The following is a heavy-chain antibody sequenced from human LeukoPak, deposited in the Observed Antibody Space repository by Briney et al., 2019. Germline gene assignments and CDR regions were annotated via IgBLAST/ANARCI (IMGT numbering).Heavy chain of an antibody. CDR2: INHSGST. CDR3: ARVPPDFWSGYYNYGMDV. V-gene: IGHV4-34*01. Sequence: SETLSLTCAVYGGSFSGYYWSWIRQPPGKGLEWIGEINHSGSTNYNPSLKSRVTISVDTSKNQFSLKLSSVTAADTAVYYCARVPPDFWSGYYNYGMDVWGQGTTVTVSS. D-gene: IGHD3-3*01. J-gene: IGHJ6*02. CDR1: GGSFSGYY.